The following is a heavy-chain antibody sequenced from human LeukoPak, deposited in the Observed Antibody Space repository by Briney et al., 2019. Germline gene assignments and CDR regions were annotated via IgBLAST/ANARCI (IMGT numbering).Heavy chain of an antibody. V-gene: IGHV3-53*01. J-gene: IGHJ4*02. D-gene: IGHD4-17*01. CDR3: ARGGIYGDYVDY. CDR2: IYSGGST. Sequence: GGSLRLSCVASGFIVSNNYMSWVRQAPGKGLEWVSVIYSGGSTYYADSVKGRFTISRDNSKNTLYLQMNSLRAEDTAVYYCARGGIYGDYVDYWGQGTLVTVSS. CDR1: GFIVSNNY.